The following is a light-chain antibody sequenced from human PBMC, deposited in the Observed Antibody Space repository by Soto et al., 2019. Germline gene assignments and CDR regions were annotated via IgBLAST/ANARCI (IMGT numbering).Light chain of an antibody. CDR3: SSHTISSALQV. CDR2: GVS. Sequence: QSVLTQPAPVSGSPGQSITISCTGTISDFVVYNYVSCYQQHPGKAPKLMIYGVSNRPSGVSNRFSGSKSGNTASLTISGLQADDEADYYCSSHTISSALQVFGTGTKVTVL. CDR1: ISDFVVYNY. J-gene: IGLJ1*01. V-gene: IGLV2-14*01.